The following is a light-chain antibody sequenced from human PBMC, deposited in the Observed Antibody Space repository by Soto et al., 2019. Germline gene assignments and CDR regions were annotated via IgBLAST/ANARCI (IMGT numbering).Light chain of an antibody. CDR3: CSYAGSSTWV. J-gene: IGLJ2*01. CDR1: SSDVGSYNL. Sequence: QPVSVSGSPGQSITISCTGTSSDVGSYNLVSWYQQHPGKAPKLMIYEGSKRPSGVSNRFSGSKSGNTASLTISGLQAEDEADYYCCSYAGSSTWVFGGGTKLTVL. CDR2: EGS. V-gene: IGLV2-23*01.